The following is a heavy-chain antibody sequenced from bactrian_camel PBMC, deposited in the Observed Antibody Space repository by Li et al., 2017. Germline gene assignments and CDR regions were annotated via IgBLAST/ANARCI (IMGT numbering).Heavy chain of an antibody. CDR2: IESDGST. D-gene: IGHD2*01. CDR3: AADRSKCLSTNPRGEWNY. J-gene: IGHJ4*01. CDR1: GDTIGGYC. V-gene: IGHV3S55*01. Sequence: HVQLVESGGGSVQVGGSLTPSCVASGDTIGGYCMGWFRQIPDREREGVAGIESDGSTSYADSVKGRFTISQDSAKNTYLQMNNLKPEDTAMYYCAADRSKCLSTNPRGEWNYWGRGTQVTVS.